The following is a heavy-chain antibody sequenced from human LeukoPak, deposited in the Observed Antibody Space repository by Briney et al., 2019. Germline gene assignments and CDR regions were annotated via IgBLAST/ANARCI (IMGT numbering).Heavy chain of an antibody. J-gene: IGHJ4*02. Sequence: SETLSLTCAVSGGSISGGGYSWSWIRQPPGKGLEWIGYIFYSGTTYYNPSLKSRITISVDTSKDQFSLKLSSVTAADTAVYYCARSRRDGYNGALYWGQGTLVTVSS. CDR1: GGSISGGGYS. V-gene: IGHV4-30-4*07. CDR2: IFYSGTT. CDR3: ARSRRDGYNGALY. D-gene: IGHD5-24*01.